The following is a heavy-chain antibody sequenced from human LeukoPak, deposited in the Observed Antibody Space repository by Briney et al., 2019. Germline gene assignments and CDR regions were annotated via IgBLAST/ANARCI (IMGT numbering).Heavy chain of an antibody. J-gene: IGHJ4*02. CDR2: FDPEDGET. Sequence: ASVKVSCKVSGYTLTELSMHWVRQAPGKGLEWMGGFDPEDGETIYAQKFQGRVTMTEDTSTDTAYMELSSLRSEDTAVYYCATPTSYGGDYRNYYFDYWGQGTLVTVSS. D-gene: IGHD4-23*01. CDR3: ATPTSYGGDYRNYYFDY. V-gene: IGHV1-24*01. CDR1: GYTLTELS.